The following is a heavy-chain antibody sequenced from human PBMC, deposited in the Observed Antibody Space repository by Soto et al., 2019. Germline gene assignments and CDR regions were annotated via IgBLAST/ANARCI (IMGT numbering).Heavy chain of an antibody. D-gene: IGHD5-18*01. CDR3: AREGYNFGPFDY. CDR2: ISYSGTT. V-gene: IGHV4-59*01. Sequence: SETLSLTCTVSGGSRGSYYLSWIRRPPGMGLEWIASISYSGTTNYNSSLKSRVTISIDTSKNQFSLKFNSVTAADTAVYYCAREGYNFGPFDYWGQGALVTVSS. J-gene: IGHJ4*02. CDR1: GGSRGSYY.